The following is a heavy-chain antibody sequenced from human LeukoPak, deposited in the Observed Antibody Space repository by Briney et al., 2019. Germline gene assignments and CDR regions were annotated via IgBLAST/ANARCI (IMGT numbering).Heavy chain of an antibody. CDR3: ARPRGDYYDSSGYYFDY. D-gene: IGHD3-22*01. Sequence: SETLSLTCAVSGGSISSPNWWSWVRQPPGKGLEWIGEIYHSGSTNYNLSLKSRVTISVDKAKNQFSLKLSSVTAADTAVYYCARPRGDYYDSSGYYFDYWGQGTLVTVSS. V-gene: IGHV4-4*02. J-gene: IGHJ4*02. CDR2: IYHSGST. CDR1: GGSISSPNW.